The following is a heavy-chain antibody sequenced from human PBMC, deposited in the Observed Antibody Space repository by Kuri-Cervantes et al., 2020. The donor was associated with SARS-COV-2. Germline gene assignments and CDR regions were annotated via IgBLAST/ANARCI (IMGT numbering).Heavy chain of an antibody. V-gene: IGHV3-21*01. J-gene: IGHJ4*02. D-gene: IGHD4-11*01. Sequence: GESLKISCAASGFTFGSYTMNWVRQAPGKGLEWLSSISGSSSFISYADSVEGRFTVSRDNAKNSLYLQIHSLRAKDTAVYYCVRVNDYSLYEPWDYWGQGTLVTVSS. CDR1: GFTFGSYT. CDR3: VRVNDYSLYEPWDY. CDR2: ISGSSSFI.